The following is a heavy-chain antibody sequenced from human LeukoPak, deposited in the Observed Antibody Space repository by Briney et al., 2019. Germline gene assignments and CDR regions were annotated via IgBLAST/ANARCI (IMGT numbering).Heavy chain of an antibody. Sequence: GGSLRLSRAASGFTFSSYSMNWVRQAPGKGLEWVSSISSSSSYIYYADSVKGRFTISRDNAKDSLYLQMNSLRAEDTAVYYCARTQVLYYYDSSGYQEAFDIWGQGTMVTVSS. J-gene: IGHJ3*02. CDR3: ARTQVLYYYDSSGYQEAFDI. V-gene: IGHV3-21*01. CDR2: ISSSSSYI. CDR1: GFTFSSYS. D-gene: IGHD3-22*01.